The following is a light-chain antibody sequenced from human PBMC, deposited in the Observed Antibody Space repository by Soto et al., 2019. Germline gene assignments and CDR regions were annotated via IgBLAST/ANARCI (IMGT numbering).Light chain of an antibody. J-gene: IGKJ4*01. V-gene: IGKV3D-11*01. CDR2: DAS. Sequence: ELVLTHFSATLSLSQGEGATLSCRASQGVSSYLAWYQQKPGQAPRLLIYDASNRATGVPVRFSGFGSGTDFTLTIISLEPEDFAVYYCQQRSNWPLTFGGGTKVDIK. CDR1: QGVSSY. CDR3: QQRSNWPLT.